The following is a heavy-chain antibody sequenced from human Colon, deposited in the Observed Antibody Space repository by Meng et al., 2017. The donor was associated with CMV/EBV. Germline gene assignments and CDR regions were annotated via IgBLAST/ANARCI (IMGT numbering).Heavy chain of an antibody. CDR1: GFSFKNYA. V-gene: IGHV3-30*02. CDR2: IQYDSNNK. D-gene: IGHD1-1*01. CDR3: AKATSLAGTLGS. Sequence: GESLKISCAGSGFSFKNYAMHWVRQAPGKGLEWVAYIQYDSNNKWYGDSVRGRFTISRDNSKNTLYLEMNSLRAEDTAMYYCAKATSLAGTLGSWGQGTLVTVSS. J-gene: IGHJ5*02.